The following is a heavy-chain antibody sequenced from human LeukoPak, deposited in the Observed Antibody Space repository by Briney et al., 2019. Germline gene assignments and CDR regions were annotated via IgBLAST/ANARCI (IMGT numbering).Heavy chain of an antibody. V-gene: IGHV4-34*01. Sequence: SETLSLTCAVYGGSFSGYYWSWIRQPPGKGPEWIGEINHSGSTNYNPSLKSRVTISVDTSKNQFSLKLSSVTAADTAVYYCASNTMAAYPDYYYMDVWGKGTKVTVSS. CDR3: ASNTMAAYPDYYYMDV. CDR1: GGSFSGYY. D-gene: IGHD5-24*01. CDR2: INHSGST. J-gene: IGHJ6*03.